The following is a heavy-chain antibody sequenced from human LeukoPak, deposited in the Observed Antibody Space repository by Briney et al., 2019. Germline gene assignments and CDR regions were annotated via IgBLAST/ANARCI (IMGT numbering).Heavy chain of an antibody. CDR2: VDHTGST. Sequence: WETLSLTCSVSDDSITMYYWTWIRQPPGKGLEWIGYVDHTGSTNFNPSLNGRVSISRDTTKNLFSLRLRSVTAADTAVYYCAREIAAAGHLFDYWGQGTLVTVSS. V-gene: IGHV4-59*01. CDR1: DDSITMYY. D-gene: IGHD6-13*01. J-gene: IGHJ4*02. CDR3: AREIAAAGHLFDY.